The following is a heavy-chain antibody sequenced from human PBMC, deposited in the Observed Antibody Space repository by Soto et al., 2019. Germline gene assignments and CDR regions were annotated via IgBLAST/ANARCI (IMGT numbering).Heavy chain of an antibody. CDR1: GFTFSTYA. D-gene: IGHD3-3*01. CDR2: ISGSGGST. V-gene: IGHV3-23*01. Sequence: EVQLLESGGGLVQPGGSLRLSCAASGFTFSTYAMNWVRQAPGKGLEWVSTISGSGGSTYYADSVKGRFTISRDSSKNTLYLQMNSLRAEDTAVYYCAKDDRVTIFGVVTTPFIDYWGQGTMVTVSS. CDR3: AKDDRVTIFGVVTTPFIDY. J-gene: IGHJ4*02.